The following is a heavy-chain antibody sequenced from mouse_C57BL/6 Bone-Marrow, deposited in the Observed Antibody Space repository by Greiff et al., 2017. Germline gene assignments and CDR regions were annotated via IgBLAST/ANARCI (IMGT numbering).Heavy chain of an antibody. D-gene: IGHD1-1*01. CDR2: ISSGGSYT. J-gene: IGHJ2*01. Sequence: EVMLVESGGDLVKPGGSLKLSCAASGFTFSSYGMSWVRPTPDKRLEWVATISSGGSYTYYPDSVKGRFTISRDNAKNTLYLQMSSLKSEDTAMYYCARCSYYFDYWGQGTTRTVSS. CDR1: GFTFSSYG. V-gene: IGHV5-6*01. CDR3: ARCSYYFDY.